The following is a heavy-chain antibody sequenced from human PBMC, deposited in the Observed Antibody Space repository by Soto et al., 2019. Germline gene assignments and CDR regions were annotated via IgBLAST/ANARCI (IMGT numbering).Heavy chain of an antibody. CDR1: GYSFTRYG. V-gene: IGHV1-18*01. CDR3: ARDTKSYYDIFTGPHAFDI. D-gene: IGHD3-9*01. J-gene: IGHJ3*02. Sequence: ALVKRSWKAAGYSFTRYGLSCGRLDPGQGLEWMGWISAYNGNTNYAQKLQGRVTMTTDTSTSTAYMELRSLRSDDTAVYYCARDTKSYYDIFTGPHAFDIWGQGTMVTVSS. CDR2: ISAYNGNT.